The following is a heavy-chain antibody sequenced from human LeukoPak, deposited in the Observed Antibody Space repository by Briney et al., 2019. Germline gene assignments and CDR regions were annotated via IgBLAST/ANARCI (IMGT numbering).Heavy chain of an antibody. CDR2: IKHDGSEK. V-gene: IGHV3-7*01. CDR1: GFTFSSYA. J-gene: IGHJ4*02. D-gene: IGHD1-20*01. CDR3: ATFGYNWNLGY. Sequence: GGSLRLSCAASGFTFSSYAMSWVRQGPGKGLEWVANIKHDGSEKYYIDSVKGRFTISRDNAKNSVYLQMNSLRAEDTAVYYCATFGYNWNLGYWGQGTLVTVSS.